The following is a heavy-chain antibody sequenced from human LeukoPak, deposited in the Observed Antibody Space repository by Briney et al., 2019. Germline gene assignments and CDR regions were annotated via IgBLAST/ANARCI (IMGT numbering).Heavy chain of an antibody. CDR1: GFTFSTSE. CDR2: IWYDGGTK. Sequence: GGSLRLPCFASGFTFSTSELHWVRPPPRKGLGWVAVIWYDGGTKYYADSVKGRFTISRDNSKNTLYLQMDSLRAEDTAVYSCARAVGPFDYWGQGTLVTVSS. V-gene: IGHV3-33*01. CDR3: ARAVGPFDY. D-gene: IGHD4-23*01. J-gene: IGHJ4*02.